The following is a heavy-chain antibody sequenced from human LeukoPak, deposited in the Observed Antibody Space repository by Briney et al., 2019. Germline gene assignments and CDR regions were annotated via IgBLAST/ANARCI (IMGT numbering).Heavy chain of an antibody. CDR2: IWYDGSEK. J-gene: IGHJ4*02. CDR3: ARGGCRSTSCYDY. V-gene: IGHV3-33*01. Sequence: GGSLRLSCAASGFTFSSYGMHWVRQAPGKGLEWLAVIWYDGSEKYYADSVKGRFTISRDNPKNTLYLQMSSLRVEDTALYYCARGGCRSTSCYDYWGQGTLVTVSS. CDR1: GFTFSSYG. D-gene: IGHD2-2*01.